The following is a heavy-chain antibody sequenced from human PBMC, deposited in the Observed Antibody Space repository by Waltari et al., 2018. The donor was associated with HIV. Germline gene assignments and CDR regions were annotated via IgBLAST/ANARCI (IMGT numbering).Heavy chain of an antibody. CDR2: ISSEGSTT. D-gene: IGHD4-17*01. V-gene: IGHV3-74*01. J-gene: IGHJ3*02. CDR1: GCTFRSYW. Sequence: EVQLGESGGGLVQPGGSLRLPCAASGCTFRSYWMHWVRQAPGKGLRWVSCISSEGSTTNYADSVKGRLTISRDNAKNTLYLQMNSLRADDTAVYYCARENTMTYYDALDIWGQGTMVTVSS. CDR3: ARENTMTYYDALDI.